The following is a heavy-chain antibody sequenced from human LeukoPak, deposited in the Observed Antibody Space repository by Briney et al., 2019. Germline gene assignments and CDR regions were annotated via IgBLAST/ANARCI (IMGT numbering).Heavy chain of an antibody. J-gene: IGHJ3*02. Sequence: ASVKVSCKASGYTFSGYHLQWIRQAPGQGLEWMGWMNPHSDGTKFAQKFEGRVTMTMDTSISTVYMELRRLRYDDTAVYYCARGTGTNREDGFDIWGRGTMVTVSS. V-gene: IGHV1-2*02. CDR3: ARGTGTNREDGFDI. D-gene: IGHD1-7*01. CDR1: GYTFSGYH. CDR2: MNPHSDGT.